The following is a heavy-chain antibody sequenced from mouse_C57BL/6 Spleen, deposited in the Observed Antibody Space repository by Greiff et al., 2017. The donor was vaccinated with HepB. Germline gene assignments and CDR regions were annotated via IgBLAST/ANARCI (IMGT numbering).Heavy chain of an antibody. V-gene: IGHV1-81*01. J-gene: IGHJ4*01. CDR1: GYTFTSYG. CDR3: ARRDIWYSNYGRGAMDY. Sequence: QVQLQQSGAELARPGASVKLSCKASGYTFTSYGISWVKQRTGQGLEWIGEIYPRSGNTYYNEKFKGKATLTADKSSSTAYMELRRLTSEDSAVYFCARRDIWYSNYGRGAMDYWGQGTSVTVSS. CDR2: IYPRSGNT. D-gene: IGHD2-5*01.